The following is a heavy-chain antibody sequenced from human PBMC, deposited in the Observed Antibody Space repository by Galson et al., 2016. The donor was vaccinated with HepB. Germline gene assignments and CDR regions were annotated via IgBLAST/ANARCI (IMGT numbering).Heavy chain of an antibody. CDR2: ISSSSSYI. CDR1: GFTFSDYS. Sequence: SLRLSCAASGFTFSDYSMNWVRQAPGKGLEWVSSISSSSSYIYYADSVKGRFTISRDNAKNSLYLQMNSLRAEDTAVHYCAREANIVLMVYATNYYYYYMDVWGKGTTVTVSS. D-gene: IGHD2-8*01. V-gene: IGHV3-21*01. CDR3: AREANIVLMVYATNYYYYYMDV. J-gene: IGHJ6*03.